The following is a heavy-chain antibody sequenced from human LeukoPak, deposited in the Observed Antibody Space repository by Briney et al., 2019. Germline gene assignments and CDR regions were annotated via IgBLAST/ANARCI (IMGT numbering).Heavy chain of an antibody. D-gene: IGHD1-14*01. J-gene: IGHJ4*02. CDR3: ARDHDAVGTTIDH. CDR2: NKSDGSVT. CDR1: GFTFSSYW. Sequence: GGSLRLSCAASGFTFSSYWMHCVRQAPEEGLVCVSRNKSDGSVTWYADSVTGRYTISRDNAKNMLYLQMNSLRDEDTAVYFCARDHDAVGTTIDHWGQGTLVTVSS. V-gene: IGHV3-74*01.